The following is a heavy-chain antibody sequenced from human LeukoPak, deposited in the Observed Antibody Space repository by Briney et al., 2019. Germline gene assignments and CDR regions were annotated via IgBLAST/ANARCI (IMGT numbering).Heavy chain of an antibody. CDR2: IYPGDSDT. J-gene: IGHJ4*02. V-gene: IGHV5-51*01. CDR3: ARPQQRGGGLVVPAAAPFDY. Sequence: GESLKISCKGSGYSFTSYWIGWVRQMPGKGLEWMGIIYPGDSDTRYSPSFQGQVTISADKSISTAYLQWSSLKASDTAMYYCARPQQRGGGLVVPAAAPFDYWGQGTLVTVSS. CDR1: GYSFTSYW. D-gene: IGHD2-2*01.